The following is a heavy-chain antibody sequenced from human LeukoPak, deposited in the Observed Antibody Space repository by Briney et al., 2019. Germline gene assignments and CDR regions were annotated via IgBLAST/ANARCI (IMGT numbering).Heavy chain of an antibody. D-gene: IGHD3-22*01. CDR3: ARDESSGYYRDWYFDL. CDR2: IYYSGST. CDR1: GGSISSGGYY. Sequence: SQTLSLTCTVSGGSISSGGYYWSWIRQHPGKGLEWIGYIYYSGSTYYNPSLKSRVTISVDTSKNQFSLKLSSVTAADTAVYYCARDESSGYYRDWYFDLWGRGTLVTVSS. J-gene: IGHJ2*01. V-gene: IGHV4-31*03.